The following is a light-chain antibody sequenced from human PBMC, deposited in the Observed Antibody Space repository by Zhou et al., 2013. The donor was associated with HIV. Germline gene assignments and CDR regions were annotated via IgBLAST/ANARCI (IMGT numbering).Light chain of an antibody. CDR3: QQYGSSSYT. V-gene: IGKV3-20*01. Sequence: EIVLTQSPGTLSLSPGERATLSCRASQSVSSYLAWYQQKPGQAPRLLISGASSRATGIPDRFSGSGSGTDFTLTISRLEPEDFAVYYCQQYGSSSYTFGQGTKLEIK. J-gene: IGKJ2*01. CDR1: QSVSSY. CDR2: GAS.